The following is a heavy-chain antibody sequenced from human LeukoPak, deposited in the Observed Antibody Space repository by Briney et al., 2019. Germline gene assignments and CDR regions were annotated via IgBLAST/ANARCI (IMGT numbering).Heavy chain of an antibody. CDR1: GFTFSSYA. D-gene: IGHD6-19*01. J-gene: IGHJ6*02. V-gene: IGHV3-23*01. CDR2: ISGSGGST. Sequence: GGSLRLSCAASGFTFSSYAMSWVRQAPGKGLEWVSAISGSGGSTYYADSVKGRFTISRDNSKNTLYLQMDSLRAEDTAVYYCATRLVPYYYYYYGMDVWGQGTTVTVSS. CDR3: ATRLVPYYYYYYGMDV.